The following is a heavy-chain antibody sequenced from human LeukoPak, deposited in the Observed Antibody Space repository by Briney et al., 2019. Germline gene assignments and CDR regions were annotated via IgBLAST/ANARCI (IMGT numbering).Heavy chain of an antibody. V-gene: IGHV1-2*02. Sequence: ASVKVSYKASGSTFTGAYMHWVRQAPGQGLEWMGWINPNSGETKFAQKFQGRVTLTRDTSISTLYMDLGGLTSDDTAVYYCARVLFNSGYIYWGQGSLVTVSS. J-gene: IGHJ1*01. CDR3: ARVLFNSGYIY. CDR1: GSTFTGAY. CDR2: INPNSGET. D-gene: IGHD3-9*01.